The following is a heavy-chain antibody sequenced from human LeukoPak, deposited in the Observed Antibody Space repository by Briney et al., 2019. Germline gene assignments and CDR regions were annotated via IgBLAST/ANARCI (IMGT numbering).Heavy chain of an antibody. CDR2: IIPIFGTA. CDR1: GGTFSSYA. D-gene: IGHD3-22*01. CDR3: CYYDSSGGAFDI. J-gene: IGHJ3*02. V-gene: IGHV1-69*05. Sequence: SVKVSCKASGGTFSSYAISWVRQAPGQGLEWMGGIIPIFGTANYAQKFQGRVTMTRDTSTSTVYMELSSLRSEDTAVYYCCYYDSSGGAFDIWGQGTMVTVSS.